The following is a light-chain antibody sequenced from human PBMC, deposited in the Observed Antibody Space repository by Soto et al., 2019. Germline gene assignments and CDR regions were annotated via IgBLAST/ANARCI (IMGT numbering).Light chain of an antibody. V-gene: IGLV1-44*01. CDR1: SSNIGSNA. Sequence: QSALAQPPSASGTPGQTATISCSGTSSNIGSNAVNWYQQLPGTAPKLLIYSNNQRPSGVPDRSSGSKYGTSASLAITGLQSEDAADYYCAAWDDSLNAYVFGTGTKVTVL. CDR3: AAWDDSLNAYV. CDR2: SNN. J-gene: IGLJ1*01.